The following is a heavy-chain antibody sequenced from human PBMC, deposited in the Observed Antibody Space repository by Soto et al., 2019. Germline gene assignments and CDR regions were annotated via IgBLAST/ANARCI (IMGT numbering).Heavy chain of an antibody. CDR2: IIPILGIA. V-gene: IGHV1-69*04. CDR1: GGTFSSYA. J-gene: IGHJ4*02. D-gene: IGHD3-10*01. CDR3: HYGSGSYYNTLFDY. Sequence: SVKVSCKASGGTFSSYAISWVRQAPGQGLEWMGRIIPILGIANYAQKFQGRVTITADKSTSTAYMELSSLRSEDTAVYYCHYGSGSYYNTLFDYWGQGTLVTVSS.